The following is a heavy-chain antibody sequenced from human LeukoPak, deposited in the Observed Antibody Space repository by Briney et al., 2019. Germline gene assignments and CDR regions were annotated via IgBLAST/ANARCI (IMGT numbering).Heavy chain of an antibody. Sequence: GGSLRLSCAASGFTFSSYSMNWVRQAPGKGLEWVSHISSSSSNIYYADSVKGRFIISRDNSKNTLFLQMHSLRAEDTAVYYCAREYYDSTGYGAEYFQHWGQGTLVTVSS. J-gene: IGHJ1*01. CDR3: AREYYDSTGYGAEYFQH. CDR1: GFTFSSYS. CDR2: ISSSSSNI. D-gene: IGHD3-22*01. V-gene: IGHV3-48*01.